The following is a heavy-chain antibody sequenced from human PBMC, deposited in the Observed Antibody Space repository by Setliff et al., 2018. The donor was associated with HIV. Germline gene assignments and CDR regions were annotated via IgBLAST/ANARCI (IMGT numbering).Heavy chain of an antibody. J-gene: IGHJ6*02. CDR2: ITPSGAT. V-gene: IGHV4-34*01. CDR1: GGSVSGHY. Sequence: SETLSLTCAVYGGSVSGHYWGWFRQPPGKGLEWIGEITPSGATNYLPSLKSRVTMSLDTSKNQFSLKLTSVTAADTAVYYCAREVVVGAAGGMDVWGQGTTVTVSS. D-gene: IGHD1-26*01. CDR3: AREVVVGAAGGMDV.